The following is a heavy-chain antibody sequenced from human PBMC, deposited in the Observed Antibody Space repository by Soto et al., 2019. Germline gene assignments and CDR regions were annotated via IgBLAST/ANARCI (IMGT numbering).Heavy chain of an antibody. V-gene: IGHV1-46*01. J-gene: IGHJ5*02. CDR3: ARTYSSSGHFDP. CDR2: INPSGGST. D-gene: IGHD6-6*01. Sequence: ASVKVSCKASGYTFTSYYMHGVQQAPGQGLEWMGIINPSGGSTSYAQKFQGRVTMTRDTSTSTVYMELSSLRSEDTAVYYCARTYSSSGHFDPWGQGTLVTVSS. CDR1: GYTFTSYY.